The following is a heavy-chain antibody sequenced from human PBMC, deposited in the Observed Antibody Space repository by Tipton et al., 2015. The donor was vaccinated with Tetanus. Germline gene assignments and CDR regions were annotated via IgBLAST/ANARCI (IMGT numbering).Heavy chain of an antibody. CDR1: GFTFDTYT. CDR3: AKEALGVMDV. V-gene: IGHV3-21*04. CDR2: ISSSSNYI. J-gene: IGHJ6*03. Sequence: SLRLSCAASGFTFDTYTLSWVRQTPGKGLEWVSSISSSSNYIYYTDSVKGRFTISRDNAKNSLYLQMDSLTAEDTATYYCAKEALGVMDVWGKGTTVVVS.